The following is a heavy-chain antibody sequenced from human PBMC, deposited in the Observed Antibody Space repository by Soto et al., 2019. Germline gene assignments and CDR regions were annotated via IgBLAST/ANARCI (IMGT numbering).Heavy chain of an antibody. Sequence: QVQLVESGGGVVQPGRSLRLSCAASGFTFSRFAMHWVRQAPGKGLEWVAVIWSDGNYNYYGDSVKGRFTVSRDNSNNTLHLQMNSLRAEDTAVYYCAKERAAAGLDIYYYGMDVWGQGTMVTVSS. CDR1: GFTFSRFA. J-gene: IGHJ6*02. V-gene: IGHV3-30*18. D-gene: IGHD6-13*01. CDR2: IWSDGNYN. CDR3: AKERAAAGLDIYYYGMDV.